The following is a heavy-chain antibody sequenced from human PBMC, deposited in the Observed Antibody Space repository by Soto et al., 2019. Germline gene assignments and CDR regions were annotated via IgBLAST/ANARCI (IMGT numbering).Heavy chain of an antibody. J-gene: IGHJ3*02. D-gene: IGHD1-26*01. CDR1: GFTVSSNY. CDR2: IYSGGNT. CDR3: ARTIVGAGIRGYDAFDI. Sequence: GESLKISCAASGFTVSSNYMSWVRQAPGKGPEWVSIIYSGGNTYYADSVKGRFTISRDNSKNTLDLQMNSLRVEDTALYYCARTIVGAGIRGYDAFDIWGQGTMVTVSS. V-gene: IGHV3-53*01.